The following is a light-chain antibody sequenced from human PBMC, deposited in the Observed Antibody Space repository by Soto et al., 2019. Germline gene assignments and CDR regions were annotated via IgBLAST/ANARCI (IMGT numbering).Light chain of an antibody. Sequence: EVMMTQSPATLSVSPGERATLSCRASQSVSSRLAWYQQKPGQAPRLLIHDASNRATGIPGRFSGSGSGTDFTLTISSLEPEDFAVYYCQQRSNWPPITFGQGTRLEIK. CDR1: QSVSSR. V-gene: IGKV3-11*01. CDR2: DAS. J-gene: IGKJ5*01. CDR3: QQRSNWPPIT.